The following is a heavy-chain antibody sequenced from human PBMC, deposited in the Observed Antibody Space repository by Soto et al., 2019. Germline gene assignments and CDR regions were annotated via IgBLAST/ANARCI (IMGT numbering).Heavy chain of an antibody. V-gene: IGHV4-30-2*01. CDR2: ILHTGGT. Sequence: SETLSLTCAVSGGSISGGGFSWSWSREPPGKGLEWIGYILHTGGTQYNPSLKSRVSMSVDKSKNQFSLHLTSVTAADTAVYYCARLQFSEGFHYWGQGALVTVSS. D-gene: IGHD1-1*01. CDR1: GGSISGGGFS. J-gene: IGHJ4*02. CDR3: ARLQFSEGFHY.